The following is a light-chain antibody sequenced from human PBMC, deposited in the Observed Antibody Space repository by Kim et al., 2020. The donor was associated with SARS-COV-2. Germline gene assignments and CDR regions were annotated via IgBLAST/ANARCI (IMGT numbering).Light chain of an antibody. Sequence: EAATLTCSGGNFTVGTQGAAWLQQHQGQPPKLLSYRNNHRPSGISERFSASRTRNTASLTITGLQPEDEADYFCAAWDLSLSTWVFGGGTQLTVL. CDR3: AAWDLSLSTWV. J-gene: IGLJ3*02. V-gene: IGLV10-54*01. CDR1: NFTVGTQG. CDR2: RNN.